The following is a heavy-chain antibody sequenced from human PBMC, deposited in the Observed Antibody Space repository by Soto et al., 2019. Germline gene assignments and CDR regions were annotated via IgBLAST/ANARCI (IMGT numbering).Heavy chain of an antibody. V-gene: IGHV4-39*01. CDR2: IYYSGST. Sequence: QLQLQESGPGLVKPSETLSLTCTVSGGSISSSSYYWGWIRQPPGKGLEWIGSIYYSGSTYYNPSLKSRVTISVDTSKNQFSLKLSSVTAADTAVYYCARHRPGLRFLEWLGGWFDPWGQGTLVTVSS. J-gene: IGHJ5*02. CDR1: GGSISSSSYY. D-gene: IGHD3-3*01. CDR3: ARHRPGLRFLEWLGGWFDP.